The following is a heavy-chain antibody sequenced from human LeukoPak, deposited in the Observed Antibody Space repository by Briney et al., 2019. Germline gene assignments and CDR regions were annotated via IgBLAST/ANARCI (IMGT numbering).Heavy chain of an antibody. CDR2: INAYNGNT. CDR3: ASLVGAIDGDYFDY. V-gene: IGHV1-18*01. CDR1: GYTFTSYG. D-gene: IGHD1-26*01. Sequence: ASVKVSCKASGYTFTSYGISWVRQAPGQGLEWMGWINAYNGNTNYAQKLQGRVTMTTDTSTSTAYMELRSLRSDDTAVYYCASLVGAIDGDYFDYWGQGTLVTVSS. J-gene: IGHJ4*02.